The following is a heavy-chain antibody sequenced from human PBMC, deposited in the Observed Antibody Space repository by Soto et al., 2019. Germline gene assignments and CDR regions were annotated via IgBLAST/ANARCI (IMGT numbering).Heavy chain of an antibody. CDR1: GFIFSSAW. V-gene: IGHV3-15*01. J-gene: IGHJ4*02. CDR2: IKSKSDGGPR. D-gene: IGHD1-1*01. Sequence: VQVVESGGDLVKPGGSLRLSCATSGFIFSSAWMSWVRQAPGKGREWVGRIKSKSDGGPRDYAAPVNGRFNISRDDSKKMVYMHMNCLTAEDNAVYYSVGGWNDFWGQGTLVTVSS. CDR3: VGGWNDF.